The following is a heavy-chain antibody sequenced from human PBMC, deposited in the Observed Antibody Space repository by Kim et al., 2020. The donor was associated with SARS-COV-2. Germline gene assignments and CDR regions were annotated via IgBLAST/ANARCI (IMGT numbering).Heavy chain of an antibody. D-gene: IGHD4-4*01. V-gene: IGHV4-31*03. Sequence: SETLSLTCTVSGGSINDAGFYWSWVRQHPGMGLEWIAYIHYSAGAYYNPSLRSRVSISLDTSKNQFSLNLFSVTAADTAVYYCGRWETTQRGWFDPWGQG. J-gene: IGHJ5*02. CDR3: GRWETTQRGWFDP. CDR1: GGSINDAGFY. CDR2: IHYSAGA.